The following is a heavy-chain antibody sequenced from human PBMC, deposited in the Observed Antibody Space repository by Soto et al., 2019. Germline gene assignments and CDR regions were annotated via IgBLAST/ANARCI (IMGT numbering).Heavy chain of an antibody. CDR2: FIPIFGTA. Sequence: QVQLVQSGAEVKKPGSSVKVSCKASVGTFSSYAISWVRQAPGQGLEWMGGFIPIFGTANYAQKFQGRVKITADESQSTAYMELISLSSEDTAVYYCSSKVGARLLWYYFDYWGQGTLVTVSS. CDR3: SSKVGARLLWYYFDY. CDR1: VGTFSSYA. V-gene: IGHV1-69*01. D-gene: IGHD3-10*01. J-gene: IGHJ4*02.